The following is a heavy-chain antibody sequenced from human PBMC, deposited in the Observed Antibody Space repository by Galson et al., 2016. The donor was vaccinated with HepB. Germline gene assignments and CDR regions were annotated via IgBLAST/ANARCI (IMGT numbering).Heavy chain of an antibody. Sequence: SLRLSCAASGFTFNIFALHWVRQAPGKGLEWVAVISYDGSEKHYADSVKGRFTISRDNSRNTVDLLMNSMRPEDTAVYYCAKDLDKGLIQYYFDYWGQGILVTVAS. V-gene: IGHV3-30-3*01. CDR3: AKDLDKGLIQYYFDY. CDR2: ISYDGSEK. CDR1: GFTFNIFA. D-gene: IGHD5-18*01. J-gene: IGHJ4*02.